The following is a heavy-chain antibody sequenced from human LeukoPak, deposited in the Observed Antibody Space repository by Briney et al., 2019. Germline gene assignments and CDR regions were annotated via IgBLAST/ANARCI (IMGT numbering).Heavy chain of an antibody. CDR2: IIPFIGSA. Sequence: SVKVSCKASGGTFSSYAISWVRQAPGQGLEWMGRIIPFIGSARSAQKFQGRLTLTADKSTSTAYMDLSSLRSEDTAVYYCAPHQTDFWSGYSSSWGQGTLVTVSS. CDR1: GGTFSSYA. D-gene: IGHD3-3*01. CDR3: APHQTDFWSGYSSS. J-gene: IGHJ5*02. V-gene: IGHV1-69*04.